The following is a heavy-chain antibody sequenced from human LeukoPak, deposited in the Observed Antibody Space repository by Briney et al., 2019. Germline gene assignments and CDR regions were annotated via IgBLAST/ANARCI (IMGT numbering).Heavy chain of an antibody. Sequence: GASVKVSCKASGYTFTDYYMHWVRQAPGQRLEWMGWINPNSGATKYAQKFQGRVTMTRDTSISTAYMELSRLTSDDTAVYYCARGEYVISSYRNDAFDIWGQGTMVTVSS. CDR1: GYTFTDYY. D-gene: IGHD3-22*01. CDR3: ARGEYVISSYRNDAFDI. CDR2: INPNSGAT. V-gene: IGHV1-2*02. J-gene: IGHJ3*02.